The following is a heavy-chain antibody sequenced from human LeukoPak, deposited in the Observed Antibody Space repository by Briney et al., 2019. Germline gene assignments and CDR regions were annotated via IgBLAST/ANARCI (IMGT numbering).Heavy chain of an antibody. Sequence: ASVKVSCKASGYTFTGYYMHWVRQAPGQGLEWMGWINPNSGGTNYAQKFQGRVTMTRDTSISTAYMELSGLRSDDTAVYYCARDRIVVVPAAPTHYYYYGMDVWGQGTTVTVSS. V-gene: IGHV1-2*02. CDR3: ARDRIVVVPAAPTHYYYYGMDV. D-gene: IGHD2-2*01. CDR1: GYTFTGYY. CDR2: INPNSGGT. J-gene: IGHJ6*02.